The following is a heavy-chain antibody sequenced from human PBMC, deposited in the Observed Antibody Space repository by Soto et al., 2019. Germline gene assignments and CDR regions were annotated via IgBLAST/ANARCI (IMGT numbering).Heavy chain of an antibody. Sequence: GGSPRLSCAASGFTFSSYAMSWVRQAPGKGLEWVSTISTSGGSTHYADSVRGRFTISRDESKKTIYLHMSGLKTEDTAVYYCTRHTVDYWGQGTPVTVSS. J-gene: IGHJ4*02. D-gene: IGHD5-18*01. V-gene: IGHV3-23*01. CDR1: GFTFSSYA. CDR3: TRHTVDY. CDR2: ISTSGGST.